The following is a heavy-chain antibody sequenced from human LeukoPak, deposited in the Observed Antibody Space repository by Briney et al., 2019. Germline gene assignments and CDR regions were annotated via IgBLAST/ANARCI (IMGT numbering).Heavy chain of an antibody. CDR3: AGMLSDCSSTSCSDY. D-gene: IGHD2-2*01. CDR2: INHSGST. CDR1: GGSFSGYY. J-gene: IGHJ4*02. Sequence: SETLSLTCAVYGGSFSGYYWSWIRQPPGKGLEWIGEINHSGSTNYNPSLKSRVTISVDTSKNQFSLKLSPVTAADTAVYYCAGMLSDCSSTSCSDYWGQGTLVTVSS. V-gene: IGHV4-34*01.